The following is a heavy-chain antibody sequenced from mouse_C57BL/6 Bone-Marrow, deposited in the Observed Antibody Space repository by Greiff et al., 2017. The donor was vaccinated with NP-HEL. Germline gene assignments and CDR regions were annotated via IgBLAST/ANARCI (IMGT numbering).Heavy chain of an antibody. J-gene: IGHJ4*01. Sequence: QVQLQQSGAELARPGASVKLSCKASGYTFTSYGISWVKQRTGQGLEWIGEIYPRSGNTYYNEKFKGKATLTADKSSSTAYMELRSLTSEDSAVYFCARGNYSNYFYYAMDYWGQGTSVTVS. CDR1: GYTFTSYG. CDR3: ARGNYSNYFYYAMDY. V-gene: IGHV1-81*01. D-gene: IGHD2-5*01. CDR2: IYPRSGNT.